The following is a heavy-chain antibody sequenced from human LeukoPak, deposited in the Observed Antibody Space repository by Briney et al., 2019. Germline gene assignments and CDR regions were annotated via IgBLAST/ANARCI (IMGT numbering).Heavy chain of an antibody. V-gene: IGHV1-2*02. D-gene: IGHD6-19*01. J-gene: IGHJ5*02. CDR1: GYTFTGYY. Sequence: ASVNVSCKASGYTFTGYYMHWVRQAPGQGLEWMGWINPNSGGTNYAQKFQGRVTMTRDTSISTAYMELSRLRSDDTAVYYCARGVGSGWYNWFDPWGQGTLVTVSS. CDR2: INPNSGGT. CDR3: ARGVGSGWYNWFDP.